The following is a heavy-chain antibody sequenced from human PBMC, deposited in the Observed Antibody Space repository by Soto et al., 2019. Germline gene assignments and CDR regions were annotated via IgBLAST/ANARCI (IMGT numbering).Heavy chain of an antibody. J-gene: IGHJ5*02. CDR3: ARDENWVYVWIDP. V-gene: IGHV4-31*03. Sequence: QVQLQESGPGLVKPAQTLSLTCTVSGGSISSGDYYWTWIRQQPGKGLEWIGYIYHSGSAYYNPSLKSRLTMSVDTSKNQFSLKLTSVTAADTAVYYCARDENWVYVWIDPWSPGTLVTVSS. CDR2: IYHSGSA. D-gene: IGHD6-13*01. CDR1: GGSISSGDYY.